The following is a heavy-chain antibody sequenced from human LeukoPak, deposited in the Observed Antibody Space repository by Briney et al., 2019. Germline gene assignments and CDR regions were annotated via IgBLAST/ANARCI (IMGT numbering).Heavy chain of an antibody. CDR3: ARGTSWLWIDY. D-gene: IGHD6-13*01. J-gene: IGHJ4*02. CDR2: IYYSGST. CDR1: GGSISSHY. Sequence: SETLSLTCTVSGGSISSHYWSWIRQPPGKGLEWIGYIYYSGSTNYNPSLKSRVTISVDTSKNQFSLKLSSVTAADTAVYYCARGTSWLWIDYWGQGTLVTVSS. V-gene: IGHV4-59*11.